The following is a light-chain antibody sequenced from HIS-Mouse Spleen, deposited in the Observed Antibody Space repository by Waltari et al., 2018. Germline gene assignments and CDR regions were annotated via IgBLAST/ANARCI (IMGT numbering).Light chain of an antibody. CDR2: DVS. CDR1: SSDVAGYNY. Sequence: QSALTQPASASGSPGQSIPISCPGTSSDVAGYNYVSWYQQHPGKAPKPMIYDVSNRPSGVSNRFSGSKSGNTASLTISGLQAEDEADYYCSSYTSSSTLRVFGGGTKLTVL. V-gene: IGLV2-14*03. J-gene: IGLJ3*02. CDR3: SSYTSSSTLRV.